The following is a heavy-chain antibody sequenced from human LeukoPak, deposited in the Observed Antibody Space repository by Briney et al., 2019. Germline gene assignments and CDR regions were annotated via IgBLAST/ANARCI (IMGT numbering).Heavy chain of an antibody. V-gene: IGHV4-59*01. CDR1: GGSISSYY. CDR3: ARGAGRYYDT. D-gene: IGHD3-22*01. CDR2: IYYSGST. J-gene: IGHJ5*02. Sequence: RSSETLSLTCTVSGGSISSYYWIWMRQPPGKGREGIGYIYYSGSTNYNPSLNSRFTISVDTSKNQFSLKLSSVTAADTAVYYCARGAGRYYDTWGQGTLVTVSS.